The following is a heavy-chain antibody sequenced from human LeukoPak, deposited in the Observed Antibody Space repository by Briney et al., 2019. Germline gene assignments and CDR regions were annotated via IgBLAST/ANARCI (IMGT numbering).Heavy chain of an antibody. CDR3: ARVRYDSSGYYSLSDY. J-gene: IGHJ4*02. CDR1: GFTFSSYA. CDR2: ISYDGSNK. V-gene: IGHV3-30*04. Sequence: AGGSLRLSCAASGFTFSSYAMHWVRQAPGKGLEWVAVISYDGSNKYYADSVKGRFTISRDNAKNSLYLQMNSLTAEDTAVYYCARVRYDSSGYYSLSDYWGQGTLVTVSS. D-gene: IGHD3-22*01.